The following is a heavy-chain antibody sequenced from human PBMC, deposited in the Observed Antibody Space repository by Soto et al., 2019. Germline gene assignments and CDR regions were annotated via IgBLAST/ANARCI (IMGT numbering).Heavy chain of an antibody. D-gene: IGHD3-10*01. CDR1: GYTFTSYG. J-gene: IGHJ6*02. CDR3: ARDRTSYGSGVGYYGRDV. CDR2: ISAYNGNT. V-gene: IGHV1-18*01. Sequence: ASVKVSCKASGYTFTSYGISWVRQAPGQGLEWMGWISAYNGNTNYAQKLQGRVTMTTDTSTSTAYMELRSLRSDDTAVYYCARDRTSYGSGVGYYGRDVWGQGTTVTVSS.